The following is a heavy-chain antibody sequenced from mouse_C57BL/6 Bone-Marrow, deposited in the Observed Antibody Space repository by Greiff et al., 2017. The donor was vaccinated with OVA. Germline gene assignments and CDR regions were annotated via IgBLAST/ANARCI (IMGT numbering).Heavy chain of an antibody. Sequence: QVQLQQSGPELVKPGASVKISCKASGYAFSSSWMNWVKQRPGKGLEWIGRISPGDGDTNYNGKFKGKATLTADKSSSTAYMQLSSLTSEDSAVYFCARRGVYYGNDDYFDYWGQGTTLTVSS. V-gene: IGHV1-82*01. J-gene: IGHJ2*01. D-gene: IGHD2-2*01. CDR1: GYAFSSSW. CDR3: ARRGVYYGNDDYFDY. CDR2: ISPGDGDT.